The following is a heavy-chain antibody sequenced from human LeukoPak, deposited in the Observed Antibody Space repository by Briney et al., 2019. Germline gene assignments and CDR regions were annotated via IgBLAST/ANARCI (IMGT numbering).Heavy chain of an antibody. J-gene: IGHJ5*02. CDR2: ISGSGGST. CDR3: AKSYDYIWGSYRFNWFDR. V-gene: IGHV3-23*01. CDR1: GFTFSSYA. D-gene: IGHD3-16*02. Sequence: GGSLRLSCVASGFTFSSYAMSWVRQAPGKGLEWVSGISGSGGSTYYADSVKGRFTISRDNSKNTLYLQMNSLRAEDTAVYYCAKSYDYIWGSYRFNWFDRWGQGTLVTVSS.